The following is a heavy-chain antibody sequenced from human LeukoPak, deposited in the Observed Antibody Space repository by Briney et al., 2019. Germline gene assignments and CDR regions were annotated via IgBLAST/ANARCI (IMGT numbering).Heavy chain of an antibody. CDR3: AKVTTVFWFTN. D-gene: IGHD4-11*01. CDR2: ISGSGGNT. V-gene: IGHV3-23*01. CDR1: GFTFSSYA. Sequence: PGGSLRLSCAASGFTFSSYAMNWVRQAPGKGLEWVSAISGSGGNTYFADSVKGRFTISRDNSKSTLYLEMNGLRAEDTAIYYCAKVTTVFWFTNWGQGTLVTVSS. J-gene: IGHJ4*02.